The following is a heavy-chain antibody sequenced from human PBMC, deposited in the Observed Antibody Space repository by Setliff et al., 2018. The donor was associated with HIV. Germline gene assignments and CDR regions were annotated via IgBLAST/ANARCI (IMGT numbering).Heavy chain of an antibody. D-gene: IGHD6-19*01. CDR3: ASPASGGSSGQYHY. CDR2: INHSGST. V-gene: IGHV4-34*01. J-gene: IGHJ4*02. Sequence: SETLSLTCTVYGGSFSSYYWSWIRKPPGKGLEWIGEINHSGSTNYNPSLKSRVTISIDTSKNQFSLKLSSVTAADTAVYYCASPASGGSSGQYHYWGQGTLVTVSS. CDR1: GGSFSSYY.